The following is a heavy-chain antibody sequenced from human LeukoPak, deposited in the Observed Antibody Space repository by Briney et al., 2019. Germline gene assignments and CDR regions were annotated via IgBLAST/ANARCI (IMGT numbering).Heavy chain of an antibody. CDR2: IIPILGIA. CDR3: ARAVGGYNTPYYFDY. V-gene: IGHV1-69*04. J-gene: IGHJ4*02. CDR1: GGTFSNYA. Sequence: SVKVSCKASGGTFSNYAISWVRQAPGQGLEWMGRIIPILGIANYAQKFQGRVTITADKSTSTAYMELSSLRSEDTAVYYCARAVGGYNTPYYFDYWGQGTLVTVSS. D-gene: IGHD1-1*01.